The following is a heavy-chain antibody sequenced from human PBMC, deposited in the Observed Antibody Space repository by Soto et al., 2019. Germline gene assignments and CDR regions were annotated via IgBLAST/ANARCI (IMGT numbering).Heavy chain of an antibody. CDR2: INPTGGAT. D-gene: IGHD3-16*01. J-gene: IGHJ6*02. CDR3: ARGGAESFYGMDV. Sequence: QVHLVQSGAEVKKPGASVKVSCKASGYTFTSYYMHWVRQAPGQGLEWMGIINPTGGATTNAQKFQCRVTVTRDTSTSTVYMELSSLRSDDTAVYCCARGGAESFYGMDVWGQGTTVTVSS. V-gene: IGHV1-46*01. CDR1: GYTFTSYY.